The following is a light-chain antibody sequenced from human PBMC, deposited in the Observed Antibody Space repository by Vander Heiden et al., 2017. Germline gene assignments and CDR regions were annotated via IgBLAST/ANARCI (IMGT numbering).Light chain of an antibody. CDR1: KSDIGNNP. Sequence: QSALTQPPSASGTPGQRVTISCSGSKSDIGNNPVSWYQQVPGTAPKFLIYSNTQRPSGVPDRFSGSKSGTSASLAISGLQSEDEADYYCAAWDDTLKGYVFGTGTKVTVL. CDR2: SNT. V-gene: IGLV1-44*01. CDR3: AAWDDTLKGYV. J-gene: IGLJ1*01.